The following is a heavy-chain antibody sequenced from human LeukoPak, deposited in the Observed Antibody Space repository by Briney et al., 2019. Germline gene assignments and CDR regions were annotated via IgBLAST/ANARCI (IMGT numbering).Heavy chain of an antibody. CDR1: GFTFSNYW. Sequence: GGSLRLSCAASGFTFSNYWMSWVRQAPGKGLEWVSVIYSGGSTYYADSVKGRFTISRDNSKNTLYLQMNSLRAEDTAVYYCARDLATGGEEGDAFDTWGQGTMVTVSS. J-gene: IGHJ3*02. V-gene: IGHV3-53*01. CDR3: ARDLATGGEEGDAFDT. D-gene: IGHD3-16*01. CDR2: IYSGGST.